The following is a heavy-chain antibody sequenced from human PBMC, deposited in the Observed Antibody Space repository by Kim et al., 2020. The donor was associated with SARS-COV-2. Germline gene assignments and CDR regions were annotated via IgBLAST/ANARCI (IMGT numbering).Heavy chain of an antibody. Sequence: SESTHYTPALKRRVTKSEDKSKNQFSLKMSSVTAADTAVYYCARDRAMDVWGQGTTVTVSS. J-gene: IGHJ6*02. V-gene: IGHV4-4*02. CDR2: SEST. CDR3: ARDRAMDV.